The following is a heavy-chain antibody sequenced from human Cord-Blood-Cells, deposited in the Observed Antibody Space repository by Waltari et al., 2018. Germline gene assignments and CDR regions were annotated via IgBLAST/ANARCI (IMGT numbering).Heavy chain of an antibody. CDR2: IYYSGST. V-gene: IGHV4-39*01. CDR3: ARLQQQLVLYWYFDL. J-gene: IGHJ2*01. Sequence: QLQLQESGPGLVKPSETLSLTCTVSGGSISSSSYYWGWLRQPPGKGLGWIGSIYYSGSTYYNPSLKSRVTISVDTSKNQFSLKLSSVTAADTAVYYCARLQQQLVLYWYFDLWGRGTLVTVSS. CDR1: GGSISSSSYY. D-gene: IGHD6-13*01.